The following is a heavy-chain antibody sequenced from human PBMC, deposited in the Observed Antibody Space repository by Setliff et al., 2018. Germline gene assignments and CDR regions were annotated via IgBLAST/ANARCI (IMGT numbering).Heavy chain of an antibody. CDR3: ARGGASSQWFDS. D-gene: IGHD2-15*01. J-gene: IGHJ5*01. CDR1: GDSISPYY. CDR2: ISHSGTT. V-gene: IGHV4-59*01. Sequence: PSETLSLTCTVSGDSISPYYWSWIRQSPGKGLERIAWISHSGTTNYNPSLKSRVTLSVDTSKNQFSLNLASVTAADTAAYYCARGGASSQWFDSWGQGTLVTVSS.